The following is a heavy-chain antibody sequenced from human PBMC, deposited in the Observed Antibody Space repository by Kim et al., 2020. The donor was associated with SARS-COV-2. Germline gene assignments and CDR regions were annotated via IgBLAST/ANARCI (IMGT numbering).Heavy chain of an antibody. CDR2: IIPIFGTA. CDR3: ARSGGASDWGADYYDSSGYYQLFDY. V-gene: IGHV1-69*13. J-gene: IGHJ4*02. D-gene: IGHD3-22*01. CDR1: GGTFSSYA. Sequence: SVKVSCKASGGTFSSYAISWVRQAPGQGLEWMGGIIPIFGTANYAQKFQGRVTITADESTSTAYMELSSLRSEDTAVYYCARSGGASDWGADYYDSSGYYQLFDYWGQGTLVTVSS.